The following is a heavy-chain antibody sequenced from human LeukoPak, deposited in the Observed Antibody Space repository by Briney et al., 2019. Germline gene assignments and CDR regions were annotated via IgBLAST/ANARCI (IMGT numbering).Heavy chain of an antibody. CDR2: IYYSGST. J-gene: IGHJ3*02. D-gene: IGHD4-17*01. CDR3: ALDKGDYGDQRAFDI. V-gene: IGHV4-30-4*01. Sequence: SQTLSLTCTVSGGSISSGDYYWSWIRQPPGEGLEWIGYIYYSGSTYYNPSLKSRVTISVDTSKNQFSLKLSSVTAADTAVYYCALDKGDYGDQRAFDIWGQGTMVTVSS. CDR1: GGSISSGDYY.